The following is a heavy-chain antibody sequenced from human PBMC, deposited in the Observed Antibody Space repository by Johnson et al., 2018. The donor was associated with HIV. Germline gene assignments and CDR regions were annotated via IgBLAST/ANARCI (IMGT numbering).Heavy chain of an antibody. V-gene: IGHV3-20*04. J-gene: IGHJ3*01. CDR1: GFTFSSYG. D-gene: IGHD1-26*01. Sequence: EVQLVESGGGVVQPGRSLRLSCAASGFTFSSYGMSWVRQAPGKGLEWVSGINWNGGSTGYADSVKGRFTISRDNAKNSLYLQMNSLRAEDTAVYYCARGRGGYYTFDVWGQGTMVTVSS. CDR3: ARGRGGYYTFDV. CDR2: INWNGGST.